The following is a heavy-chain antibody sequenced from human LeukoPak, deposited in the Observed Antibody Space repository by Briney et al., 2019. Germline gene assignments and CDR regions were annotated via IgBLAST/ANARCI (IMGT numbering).Heavy chain of an antibody. CDR2: ISSSSSTI. Sequence: GGSLRLSCAASGFTFRSYSMKWARQAPGKGLEWVSYISSSSSTIYYADSVKGRFTISRDNAKNSLYLQMNSLRAEDTAVYYCARGGPDFWSGPTDYWGQGTLVTVSS. CDR1: GFTFRSYS. J-gene: IGHJ4*02. D-gene: IGHD3-3*01. CDR3: ARGGPDFWSGPTDY. V-gene: IGHV3-48*04.